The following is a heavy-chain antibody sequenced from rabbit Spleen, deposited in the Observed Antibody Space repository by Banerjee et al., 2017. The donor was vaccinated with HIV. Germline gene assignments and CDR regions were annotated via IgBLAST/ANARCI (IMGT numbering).Heavy chain of an antibody. CDR3: AKDLLYAGYVDYGYGTDL. CDR2: IYTGSRGSI. V-gene: IGHV1S40*01. D-gene: IGHD6-1*01. J-gene: IGHJ4*01. CDR1: GFSFSTSDC. Sequence: QSLEESGGDLVKPGASLTLTCKASGFSFSTSDCMSWVRQAPGKGPEWIACIYTGSRGSIYYASWAKGRFTITKTSSTTVDLKLTSLTAADTATYFCAKDLLYAGYVDYGYGTDLWGPGTLVTVS.